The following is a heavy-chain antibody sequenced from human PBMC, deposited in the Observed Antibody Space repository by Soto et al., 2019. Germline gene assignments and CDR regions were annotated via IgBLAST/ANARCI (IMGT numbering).Heavy chain of an antibody. D-gene: IGHD2-2*01. J-gene: IGHJ6*01. CDR3: ARVQSTSWGYYYAVDV. CDR1: GGSISSYY. Sequence: QVQLQESGPGLVKPSETLSLTCRISGGSISSYYWNWIRQAPGKGLEWIGFISYSGSTNYNPALTSRVTISVDTSKVQISLKLNSVTSAATAVYYCARVQSTSWGYYYAVDVWGQGTTVTVSS. CDR2: ISYSGST. V-gene: IGHV4-59*01.